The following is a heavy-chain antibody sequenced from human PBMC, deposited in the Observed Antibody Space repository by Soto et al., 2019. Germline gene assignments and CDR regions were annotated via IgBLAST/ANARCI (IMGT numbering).Heavy chain of an antibody. Sequence: PGESLKISCKGSGYSFTSYWISWVRQMPGKGLEWMGRIDPSDSYTNYSPSFQGHVTISADKSISTAYLQWSSLKASDTAMYYCERAGGPYDSRGYYDAEFDYWGPGTLLTVSS. CDR1: GYSFTSYW. V-gene: IGHV5-10-1*01. CDR2: IDPSDSYT. CDR3: ERAGGPYDSRGYYDAEFDY. D-gene: IGHD3-22*01. J-gene: IGHJ4*02.